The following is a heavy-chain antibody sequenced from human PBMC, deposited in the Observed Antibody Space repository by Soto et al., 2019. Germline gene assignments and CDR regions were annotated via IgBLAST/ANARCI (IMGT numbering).Heavy chain of an antibody. CDR1: GGTFSSYA. Sequence: QVQLVQSGAEVKKPGSSVKVSCKASGGTFSSYAITWVRQAPGQGLEWMGGIIPIFGTANYAQKFQGRVTITADAPTSTGYMERSSLRSEDTAVYYCARDRGPSSGYYPDWFDPWGQGSMATSSS. CDR2: IIPIFGTA. V-gene: IGHV1-69*12. D-gene: IGHD3-22*01. CDR3: ARDRGPSSGYYPDWFDP. J-gene: IGHJ5*02.